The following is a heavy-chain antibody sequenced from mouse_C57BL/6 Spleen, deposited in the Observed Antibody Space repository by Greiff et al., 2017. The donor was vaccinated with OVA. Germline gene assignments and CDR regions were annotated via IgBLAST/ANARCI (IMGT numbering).Heavy chain of an antibody. D-gene: IGHD2-3*01. V-gene: IGHV1-64*01. CDR1: GYTLTSYW. CDR2: IHPNSGST. CDR3: ARKIYDGYPYAMDY. Sequence: QVQLKQPGAELLKPGASVKLSCKASGYTLTSYWMHWVKQRPGQGLEWIGMIHPNSGSTNYNEKFKSKATLTVDKSSSTAYMQLSSLTSEDSAVYYCARKIYDGYPYAMDYWGQGTSVTVSS. J-gene: IGHJ4*01.